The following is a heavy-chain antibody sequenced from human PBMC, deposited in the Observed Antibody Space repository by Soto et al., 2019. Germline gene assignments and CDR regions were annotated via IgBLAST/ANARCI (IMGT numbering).Heavy chain of an antibody. CDR3: ARDWDYYYGMDV. Sequence: ASVKVSCKASGVTFSSYAISWVRQAPGQGLEWMGGIIPIFGTANYAQKFQGRVTITADESTSTAYMELSSLRSEDTAVYYCARDWDYYYGMDVWGQGTTVTVSS. J-gene: IGHJ6*02. V-gene: IGHV1-69*13. CDR1: GVTFSSYA. CDR2: IIPIFGTA. D-gene: IGHD3-16*01.